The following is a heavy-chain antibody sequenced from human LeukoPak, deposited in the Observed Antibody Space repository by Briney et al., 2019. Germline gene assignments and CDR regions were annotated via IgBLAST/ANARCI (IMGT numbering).Heavy chain of an antibody. CDR3: ARHAHGSGFNYYGMDV. J-gene: IGHJ6*02. V-gene: IGHV4-59*08. CDR2: IYYSGST. CDR1: GGSISSYY. D-gene: IGHD3-10*01. Sequence: SETLSLTCTVSGGSISSYYWSWIRQPPGKGLEWIGYIYYSGSTNYNPSLQSRVTISVDTSKNQFSLKLSSVTAADTAVYYCARHAHGSGFNYYGMDVWGQGTTVTVSS.